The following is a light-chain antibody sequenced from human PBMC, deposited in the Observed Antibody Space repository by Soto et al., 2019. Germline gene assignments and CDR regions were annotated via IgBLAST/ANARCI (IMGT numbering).Light chain of an antibody. Sequence: QSALTQPASVSGSPGQSVTISCTGTSSDIGAYKYVSGYQHHPGKSPRLMIYEVSNRPSGVSNRFDASKSGNTASLTISGLQAEDEEDYYCCSYISPSTLVFGGGTKLTVL. J-gene: IGLJ2*01. V-gene: IGLV2-14*01. CDR1: SSDIGAYKY. CDR3: CSYISPSTLV. CDR2: EVS.